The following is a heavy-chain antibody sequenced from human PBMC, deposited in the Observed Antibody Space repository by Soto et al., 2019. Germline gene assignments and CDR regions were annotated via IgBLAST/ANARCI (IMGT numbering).Heavy chain of an antibody. J-gene: IGHJ4*02. CDR1: GDSISSSSYY. V-gene: IGHV4-39*01. CDR3: ARLERGSKCFDY. D-gene: IGHD3-16*01. CDR2: IYYSGST. Sequence: SETLSLTCTVSGDSISSSSYYWGWIRQPPGKGLEWNGNIYYSGSTYYNPSLKSRVTISVDTSKNQFSLKLSSVTAADTAVYYCARLERGSKCFDYWGQGTLVTVSS.